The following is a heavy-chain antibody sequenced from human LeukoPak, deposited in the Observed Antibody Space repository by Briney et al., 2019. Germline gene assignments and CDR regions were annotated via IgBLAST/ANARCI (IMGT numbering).Heavy chain of an antibody. CDR2: IYYSGST. Sequence: SETLSLTCTVSGGSISSYYWSWIRQPPGKGLEWIGYIYYSGSTNYNPSLRSRVTISVDTSKNQFSLKLSSVTAADTAVYYCARLGWNEDYWGQGTLVTVSS. CDR1: GGSISSYY. D-gene: IGHD1-1*01. J-gene: IGHJ4*02. V-gene: IGHV4-59*08. CDR3: ARLGWNEDY.